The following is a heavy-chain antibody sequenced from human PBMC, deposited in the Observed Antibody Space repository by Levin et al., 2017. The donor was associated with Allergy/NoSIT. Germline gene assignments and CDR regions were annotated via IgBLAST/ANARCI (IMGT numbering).Heavy chain of an antibody. CDR3: ARELTYYDFWSGWGPPGAHDAFDI. J-gene: IGHJ3*02. V-gene: IGHV1-69*06. CDR2: IIPIFGTA. Sequence: GASVKVSCKASGGTFSSYAISWVRQAPGQGLEWMGGIIPIFGTANYAQKFQGRVTITADKSTSTAYMELSSLRSEDTAVYYCARELTYYDFWSGWGPPGAHDAFDIWGQGTMVTVSS. CDR1: GGTFSSYA. D-gene: IGHD3-3*01.